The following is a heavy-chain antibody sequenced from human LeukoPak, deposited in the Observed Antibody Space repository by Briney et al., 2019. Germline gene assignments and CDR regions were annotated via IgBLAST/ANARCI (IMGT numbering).Heavy chain of an antibody. J-gene: IGHJ3*02. Sequence: GGSLRLSCAASGFAFSDYWMHWVRQAPGKGLVWVSRVKSDGRTTTYADSVKGRFTISRDNAKNTLYLQMNSLRAEDTAVYYCATAYYFESSGLDAFDIWGQGTMVTVSS. CDR2: VKSDGRTT. V-gene: IGHV3-74*01. D-gene: IGHD3-22*01. CDR1: GFAFSDYW. CDR3: ATAYYFESSGLDAFDI.